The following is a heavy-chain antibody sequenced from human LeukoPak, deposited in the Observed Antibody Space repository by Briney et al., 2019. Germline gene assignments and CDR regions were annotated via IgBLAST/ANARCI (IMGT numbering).Heavy chain of an antibody. Sequence: GGSLRLSRAASGFSFSSYAVSWVRQAPGRGLEWVSGISDGGSRTYYADSVKGRFTISRDDSKNTLYLQMNSLRAEDTAVYYCAKVQLGIGVDYWGQGTLVTVSS. J-gene: IGHJ4*02. CDR1: GFSFSSYA. CDR3: AKVQLGIGVDY. D-gene: IGHD7-27*01. V-gene: IGHV3-23*01. CDR2: ISDGGSRT.